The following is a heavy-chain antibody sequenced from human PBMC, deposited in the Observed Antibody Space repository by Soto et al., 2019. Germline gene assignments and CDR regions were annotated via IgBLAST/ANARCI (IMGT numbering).Heavy chain of an antibody. Sequence: TGGSLRLSCAASGFTFSSYVMHWVRQAPGKGLEWVAVISYDGSNKYYADSVKGRFTISRDNSKNSLYLQVNSLRPEDTAVYYCAKGSSIAAPSDYWGQGTLVTVSS. J-gene: IGHJ4*01. CDR3: AKGSSIAAPSDY. CDR1: GFTFSSYV. D-gene: IGHD6-6*01. V-gene: IGHV3-30*18. CDR2: ISYDGSNK.